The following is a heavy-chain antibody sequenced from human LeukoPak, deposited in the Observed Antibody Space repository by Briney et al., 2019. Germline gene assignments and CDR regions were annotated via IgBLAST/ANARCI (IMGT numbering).Heavy chain of an antibody. CDR3: ASYCSSTSCYGSVDP. CDR2: INHSGST. CDR1: GGSFSGYY. D-gene: IGHD2-2*01. J-gene: IGHJ5*02. Sequence: SSETLSLTCAVYGGSFSGYYWSWIRQPPGKGLEWIGEINHSGSTNYNPSLKSRVTISVDTSKNQFSLKLSSVTAADTAVYYCASYCSSTSCYGSVDPWGQGTLVTVSS. V-gene: IGHV4-34*01.